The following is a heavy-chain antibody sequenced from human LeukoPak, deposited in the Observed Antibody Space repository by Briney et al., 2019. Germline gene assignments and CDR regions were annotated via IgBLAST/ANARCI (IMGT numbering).Heavy chain of an antibody. CDR2: MNPNSGNT. D-gene: IGHD5-12*01. CDR1: GYTFTSYD. CDR3: ARGGSGYDPYYYYYMDV. V-gene: IGHV1-8*01. J-gene: IGHJ6*03. Sequence: GASVKVSCKASGYTFTSYDINWVRQATGQGLEWMGWMNPNSGNTGYAQKFQGRVTMTRNTSISTAYMELSSLRSDDTAVYYCARGGSGYDPYYYYYMDVWGKGTTVTVSS.